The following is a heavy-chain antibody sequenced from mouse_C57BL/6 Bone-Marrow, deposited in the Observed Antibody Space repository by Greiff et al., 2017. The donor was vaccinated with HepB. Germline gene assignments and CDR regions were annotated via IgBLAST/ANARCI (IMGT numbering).Heavy chain of an antibody. J-gene: IGHJ3*01. V-gene: IGHV5-4*01. CDR3: AREMPGFAY. CDR1: GFTFSSYA. Sequence: DVMLVESGGGLVKPGGSLKLSCAASGFTFSSYAMSWVRQTPEKRLEWVATISDGGSYTYYPDNVKGRFTISRDNAKNNLYLQMSHLKSEDTAMYYCAREMPGFAYWGQGTLVTVSA. CDR2: ISDGGSYT.